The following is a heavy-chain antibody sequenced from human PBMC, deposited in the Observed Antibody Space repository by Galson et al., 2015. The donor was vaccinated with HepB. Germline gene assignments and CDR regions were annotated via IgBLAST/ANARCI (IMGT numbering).Heavy chain of an antibody. CDR2: ISAYNGNT. J-gene: IGHJ6*02. CDR3: ARPPYYYDSSGYYYYYYYGMDV. D-gene: IGHD3-22*01. Sequence: QSGAEVKKPGASVKVSCKASGYTFTSYGISWVRQAPGQGLEWMGWISAYNGNTNYAQKLQGRVTMTTDTSTSTAYMELRSLRSDDTAVYYCARPPYYYDSSGYYYYYYYGMDVWGQGTTVTVSS. CDR1: GYTFTSYG. V-gene: IGHV1-18*01.